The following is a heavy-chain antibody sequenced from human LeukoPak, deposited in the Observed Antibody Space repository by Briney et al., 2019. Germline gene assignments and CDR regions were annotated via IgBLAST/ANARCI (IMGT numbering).Heavy chain of an antibody. V-gene: IGHV1-18*01. CDR1: GYTFTNYG. CDR2: ISGYNGKT. CDR3: ARDIGVSQFDS. Sequence: ASVKVSCKASGYTFTNYGISWVRQAPGQGLEWMGWISGYNGKTDYSQKFQARVTMTTDTSTSTAYMELRSLTSDDTAVYCCARDIGVSQFDSWGQGTLVTVSS. D-gene: IGHD3-10*01. J-gene: IGHJ4*02.